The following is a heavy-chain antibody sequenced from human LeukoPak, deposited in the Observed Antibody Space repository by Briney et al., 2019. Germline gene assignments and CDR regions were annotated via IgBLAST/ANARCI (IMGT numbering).Heavy chain of an antibody. CDR2: INHSGTT. CDR3: ARANYYDSSGYSDY. J-gene: IGHJ4*02. Sequence: SETLSLTCAVYGGSFSGYFWSWIRQPPGKGLEWIGEINHSGTTNYNPSLKSRVTISVDTSKNQFSLKLNSVTTADTAVYYCARANYYDSSGYSDYWGQGTLVTVSS. V-gene: IGHV4-34*01. D-gene: IGHD3-22*01. CDR1: GGSFSGYF.